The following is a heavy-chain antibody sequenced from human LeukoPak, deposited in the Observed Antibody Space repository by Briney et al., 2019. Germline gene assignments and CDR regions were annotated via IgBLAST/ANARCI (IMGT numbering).Heavy chain of an antibody. Sequence: GGSLRLSCAASGFTFSSYEMNWVRQAPGKGLEWVSYISSSGSSIYYADSVKGRFTISRDSAKNSLSLQMNSLRVEDTAVYYCARDHNGPYTFDYWGQGTLVTVSS. CDR2: ISSSGSSI. CDR3: ARDHNGPYTFDY. CDR1: GFTFSSYE. D-gene: IGHD2-2*02. J-gene: IGHJ4*02. V-gene: IGHV3-48*03.